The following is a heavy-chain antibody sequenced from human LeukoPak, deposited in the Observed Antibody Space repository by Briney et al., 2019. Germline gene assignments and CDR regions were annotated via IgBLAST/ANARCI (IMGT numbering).Heavy chain of an antibody. CDR1: GGSFSGYY. CDR2: INHSGST. J-gene: IGHJ3*02. CDR3: ARGWRGSYSGGAFDI. Sequence: SETLSLTCAVYGGSFSGYYWSWIRQPPGKGLEWIGEINHSGSTNYNPSLKSRVTISVDTSKNQFSLKLSSVTAADTAVYYCARGWRGSYSGGAFDIWGQGTMVTVSS. D-gene: IGHD1-26*01. V-gene: IGHV4-34*01.